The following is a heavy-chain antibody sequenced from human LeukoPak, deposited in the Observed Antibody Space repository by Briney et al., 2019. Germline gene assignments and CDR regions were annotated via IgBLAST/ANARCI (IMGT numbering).Heavy chain of an antibody. J-gene: IGHJ4*02. V-gene: IGHV1-2*02. CDR1: GYTFTGYY. CDR2: INPNSGGT. Sequence: AXVTVSCKASGYTFTGYYVHWVRQAPGXGLEWMGWINPNSGGTNYAQKFQGRVTMTRDTSISTVYMELSSLRSDDTAVYYCARKGPYYDYWGQGTLVTVSS. CDR3: ARKGPYYDY.